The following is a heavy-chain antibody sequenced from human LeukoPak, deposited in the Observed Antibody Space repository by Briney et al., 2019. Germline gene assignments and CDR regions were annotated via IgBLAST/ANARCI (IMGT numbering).Heavy chain of an antibody. Sequence: GSSVKVSCKASGGTLSSYAISWVRQAPGQGLEWMGRIIPILGIANYAQKFQGRVTITADKSTSTAYMELSSLRSEDTAVYYCARESDVDTAMVYYFDYWGQGTLVTVSS. CDR1: GGTLSSYA. CDR2: IIPILGIA. D-gene: IGHD5-18*01. J-gene: IGHJ4*02. CDR3: ARESDVDTAMVYYFDY. V-gene: IGHV1-69*04.